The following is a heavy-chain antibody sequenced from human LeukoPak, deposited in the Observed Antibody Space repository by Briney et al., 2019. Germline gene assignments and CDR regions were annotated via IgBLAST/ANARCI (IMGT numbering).Heavy chain of an antibody. V-gene: IGHV3-53*01. J-gene: IGHJ4*02. Sequence: GGSLRLSCAASGFTVSSNYMSWVRQAPGKGLEWVSVIFSGGNTYYADSVKGRFTISRDNSKNTLYLQMSSLGAEDTAVYYCARTLVGAIPFDYWGQGTLVTVSS. D-gene: IGHD1-26*01. CDR1: GFTVSSNY. CDR2: IFSGGNT. CDR3: ARTLVGAIPFDY.